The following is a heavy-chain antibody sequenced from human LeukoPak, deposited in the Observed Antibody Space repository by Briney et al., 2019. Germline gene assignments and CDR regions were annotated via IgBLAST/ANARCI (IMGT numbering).Heavy chain of an antibody. CDR3: AREVYSNSDWFDP. CDR2: IIPIFGTA. J-gene: IGHJ5*02. Sequence: SVKVSCKASGGTFSSYAISWVRQAPGQGLEWMGGIIPIFGTANHAQKFQGRVTITADESTSTAYMELSSLRSEDTAVYYRAREVYSNSDWFDPWGQGTLVTVSS. D-gene: IGHD4-11*01. V-gene: IGHV1-69*13. CDR1: GGTFSSYA.